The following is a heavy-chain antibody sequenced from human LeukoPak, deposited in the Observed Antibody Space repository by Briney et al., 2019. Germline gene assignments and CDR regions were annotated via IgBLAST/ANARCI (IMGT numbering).Heavy chain of an antibody. D-gene: IGHD5-24*01. CDR3: ARWLELMRNFDW. CDR1: GFTFSDYW. J-gene: IGHJ4*02. Sequence: GGSLRLSCVGSGFTFSDYWMSWVRQAPGKGLEWVANIKQDGSEKDYVDALKGRFTISRDNAKNSLYLQMNSVRAEDTAVYYCARWLELMRNFDWWGQGTLVTVSS. V-gene: IGHV3-7*01. CDR2: IKQDGSEK.